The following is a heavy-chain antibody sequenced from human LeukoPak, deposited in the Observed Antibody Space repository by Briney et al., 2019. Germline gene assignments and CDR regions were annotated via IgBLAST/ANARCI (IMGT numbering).Heavy chain of an antibody. Sequence: GASVKVSCKVSGYTLTELSMHWVRQAPGKGLEWMGIINPSGGSTSYAQKFQGRVTMTRDTSTSTVYMELSSLRSEDTAVYYCARGPAGGSGSYSLDYWGQGTLVTVSS. CDR1: GYTLTELS. CDR2: INPSGGST. CDR3: ARGPAGGSGSYSLDY. D-gene: IGHD3-10*01. J-gene: IGHJ4*02. V-gene: IGHV1-46*01.